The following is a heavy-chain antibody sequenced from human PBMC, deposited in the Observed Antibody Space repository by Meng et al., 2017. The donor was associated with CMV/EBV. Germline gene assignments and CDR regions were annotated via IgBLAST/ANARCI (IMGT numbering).Heavy chain of an antibody. V-gene: IGHV2-5*02. CDR2: IYWDDDK. J-gene: IGHJ4*02. CDR3: ARLYDSSGYYLGYFDY. Sequence: QITSKRVGPTVVKPPQTLPLTCTFSGFSLSTSGVGVGWIRQPPGKALEWLALIYWDDDKRYSPSLKSRLTITKDTSKNQVVLTMTNMDPVDTATYYCARLYDSSGYYLGYFDYWGQGTLVTVSS. CDR1: GFSLSTSGVG. D-gene: IGHD3-22*01.